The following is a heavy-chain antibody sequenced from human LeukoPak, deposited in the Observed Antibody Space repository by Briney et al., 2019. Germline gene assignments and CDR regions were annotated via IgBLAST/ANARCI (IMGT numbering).Heavy chain of an antibody. D-gene: IGHD3-22*01. CDR1: GGSFSGYY. CDR2: INHSGST. J-gene: IGHJ5*02. V-gene: IGHV4-34*01. Sequence: PSETLSLTCAVYGGSFSGYYWSWIRQPPGKGLEWIGEINHSGSTNYNPSLKSRVTISVDTSKNQFSLKLSSVTAADTAVYYCASHYYDSSGYYYVWFDPRGQGTLVTVSS. CDR3: ASHYYDSSGYYYVWFDP.